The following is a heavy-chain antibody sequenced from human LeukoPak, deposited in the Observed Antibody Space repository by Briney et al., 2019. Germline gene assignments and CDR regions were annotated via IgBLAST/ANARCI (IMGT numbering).Heavy chain of an antibody. J-gene: IGHJ3*02. V-gene: IGHV3-7*01. CDR2: IKQDGSEK. Sequence: GGSLRLSCAASGFSFSTYWMSWVRQAPGKGLEWVATIKQDGSEKFYVDSVKGRFTISRDNAKNSLFLQMNSLRAEDTAVYYCARGGNTAFDIWGQGTMVTVPS. CDR3: ARGGNTAFDI. CDR1: GFSFSTYW. D-gene: IGHD1-26*01.